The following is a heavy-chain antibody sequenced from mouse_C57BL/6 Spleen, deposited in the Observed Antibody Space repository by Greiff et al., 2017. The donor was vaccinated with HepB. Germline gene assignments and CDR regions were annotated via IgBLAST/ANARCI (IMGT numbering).Heavy chain of an antibody. J-gene: IGHJ2*01. V-gene: IGHV5-6*01. Sequence: EVHLVESGGDLVKPGGSLKLSCAASGFTFSSYGMSWVRQTPDKRLEWVATISSGGSYTYYPDSVKGRFTISRDNAKNTLYLHMRSLKSEDTAMYYCARFPYDYPYYLDYWGQGTTLTVSS. D-gene: IGHD2-4*01. CDR2: ISSGGSYT. CDR1: GFTFSSYG. CDR3: ARFPYDYPYYLDY.